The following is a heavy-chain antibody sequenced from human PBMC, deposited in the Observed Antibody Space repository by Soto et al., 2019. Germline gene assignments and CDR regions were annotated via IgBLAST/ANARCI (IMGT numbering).Heavy chain of an antibody. CDR3: ARDRYSSSWYVGALDY. Sequence: QVQLVQSGAEVKKPGASVKVSCKASGDTFTSYAIYWVRQAPGQRLEWMGWINAGNGNTRYSQKFQDRVTINRDTSASTVYMELNSLRSEDTAVYYCARDRYSSSWYVGALDYWGQGSLVTASS. CDR2: INAGNGNT. V-gene: IGHV1-3*01. CDR1: GDTFTSYA. D-gene: IGHD6-13*01. J-gene: IGHJ4*02.